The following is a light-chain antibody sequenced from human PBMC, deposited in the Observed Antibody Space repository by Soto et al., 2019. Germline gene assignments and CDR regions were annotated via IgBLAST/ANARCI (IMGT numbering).Light chain of an antibody. V-gene: IGLV2-23*02. J-gene: IGLJ1*01. Sequence: QSALTQPASVSGSPGQSVTISCSGSDIGNYNLVSWYQHLPGRAPKLLIFEVTMRPSGISDRFSGSKSASTAPLTISGLQAEDEGDYYCASYAGSRTYVFGSGTKVTVL. CDR3: ASYAGSRTYV. CDR1: SDIGNYNL. CDR2: EVT.